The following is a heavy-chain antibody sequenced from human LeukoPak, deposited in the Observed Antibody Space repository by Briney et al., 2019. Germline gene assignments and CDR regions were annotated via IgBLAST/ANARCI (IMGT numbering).Heavy chain of an antibody. D-gene: IGHD2-15*01. CDR1: GGSISGYY. V-gene: IGHV4-59*08. CDR3: ARRLGYCSGGSCEPEDAFDI. Sequence: SETLSLTCTVSGGSISGYYWSWIRQPPGKGLEWIGYIYYSGSTNYNPSLKSRVTISVDTSKNQFSLKLSSVTAADTAVYYCARRLGYCSGGSCEPEDAFDIWGQGTMVTVSS. CDR2: IYYSGST. J-gene: IGHJ3*02.